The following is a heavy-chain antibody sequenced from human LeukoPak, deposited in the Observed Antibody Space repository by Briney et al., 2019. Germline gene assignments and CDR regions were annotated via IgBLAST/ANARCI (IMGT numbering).Heavy chain of an antibody. CDR2: IIPILGIA. J-gene: IGHJ4*02. D-gene: IGHD2-2*02. Sequence: SVKVSCKASGGTFSSYTISWVRQAPGQGLEWMGRIIPILGIANYAQKFQGRVTITADKSTSTAYMELSSLRSEDTAAYYCARRCSSTSCYNDWGQGTLVTVSS. V-gene: IGHV1-69*02. CDR3: ARRCSSTSCYND. CDR1: GGTFSSYT.